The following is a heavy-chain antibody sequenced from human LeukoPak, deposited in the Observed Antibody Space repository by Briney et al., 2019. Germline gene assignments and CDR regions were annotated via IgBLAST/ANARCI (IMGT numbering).Heavy chain of an antibody. D-gene: IGHD1-7*01. J-gene: IGHJ4*02. V-gene: IGHV3-30*02. Sequence: GGSLRLSCAASGFTFSNYGMHWVRQAPGKGLEWGALILYDGRNKHYADSVKGRFTISRDNSKNTLYLQMNSLRAEDTAVYYCAKDPSSNWNYDYWGQGTLVTVSS. CDR3: AKDPSSNWNYDY. CDR1: GFTFSNYG. CDR2: ILYDGRNK.